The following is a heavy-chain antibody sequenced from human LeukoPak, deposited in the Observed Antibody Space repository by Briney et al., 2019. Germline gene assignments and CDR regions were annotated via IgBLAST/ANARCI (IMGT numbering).Heavy chain of an antibody. CDR3: AELGITMIGGV. D-gene: IGHD3-10*02. J-gene: IGHJ6*04. V-gene: IGHV3-23*01. CDR2: ISGSGGST. CDR1: GLTFSSYA. Sequence: GSLRLSCAASGLTFSSYAMSWVRQAPGKGLEWVSLISGSGGSTYYADSVKGRFTISRDNAKNSLYLQMNSLRAEDTAVYYCAELGITMIGGVWGKGTTVTISS.